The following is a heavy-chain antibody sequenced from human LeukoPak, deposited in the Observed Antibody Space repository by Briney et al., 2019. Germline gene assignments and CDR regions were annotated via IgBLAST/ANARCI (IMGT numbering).Heavy chain of an antibody. D-gene: IGHD5-18*01. J-gene: IGHJ4*02. CDR2: INSDGSST. Sequence: GGSLRLSCAASGFTFSSYWMHWVRQAPGKGLVWVSRINSDGSSTNYADSVKGRFTISRDNAKNTMYLQMNRLRAEDTAVYYCARVRGYNYGYNYWGQGTLVTVPS. CDR3: ARVRGYNYGYNY. V-gene: IGHV3-74*01. CDR1: GFTFSSYW.